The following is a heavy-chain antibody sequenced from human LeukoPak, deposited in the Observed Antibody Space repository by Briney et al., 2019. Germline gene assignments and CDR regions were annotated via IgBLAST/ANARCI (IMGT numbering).Heavy chain of an antibody. CDR2: ISSSSSYI. D-gene: IGHD3-16*01. CDR3: ARDDQNIYVAQGTFDY. CDR1: GLTFSNYS. V-gene: IGHV3-21*01. J-gene: IGHJ4*02. Sequence: PGGSLRLSCAASGLTFSNYSMNWVRQAPGKGLEWVSSISSSSSYIYYADSVKGRFTISRDNAKNSLYLQMNSLRAEDTAVYYCARDDQNIYVAQGTFDYWGQGTLVTVSS.